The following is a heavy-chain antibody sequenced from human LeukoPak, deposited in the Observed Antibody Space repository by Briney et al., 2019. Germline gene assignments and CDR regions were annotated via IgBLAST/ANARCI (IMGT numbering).Heavy chain of an antibody. CDR2: IYYSGST. D-gene: IGHD3-10*01. CDR3: ATATMVRDVHFDY. J-gene: IGHJ4*02. CDR1: GGSISSSSYY. Sequence: SETLSLTCTVSGGSISSSSYYWGWIRQPQGKGLEWIGSIYYSGSTDYNPSLKSRVTISVDTSKNQFSLKLSSVTAADTAVYYCATATMVRDVHFDYWGQGTLVTVSS. V-gene: IGHV4-39*01.